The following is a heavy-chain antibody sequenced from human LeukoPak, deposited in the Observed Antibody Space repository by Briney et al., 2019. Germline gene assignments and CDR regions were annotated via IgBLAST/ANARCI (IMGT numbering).Heavy chain of an antibody. CDR3: ARYNSGPGPFDY. V-gene: IGHV4-61*02. Sequence: SETLSLTCTVSGGSISSGSYYWSWIRQPAGKGLEWIGRIYTSGSTNYNPSLKSRVTISVDTSKNQFSLKLSSVTAADTAVYYCARYNSGPGPFDYWGQGTLVTVSS. D-gene: IGHD6-19*01. CDR1: GGSISSGSYY. J-gene: IGHJ4*02. CDR2: IYTSGST.